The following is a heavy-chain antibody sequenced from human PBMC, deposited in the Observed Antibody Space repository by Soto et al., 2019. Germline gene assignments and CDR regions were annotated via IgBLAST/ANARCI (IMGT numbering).Heavy chain of an antibody. V-gene: IGHV4-59*01. Sequence: SETLSLTCNVSGGSISNYYWTWVRQSPEKGLEWIGYMYYNGNTNYNPSLKSRVTISIDTSKNQFSLTLKSVTAADTAVYYCASGGNWFDPWGQGVLVTVSS. CDR3: ASGGNWFDP. D-gene: IGHD3-16*01. J-gene: IGHJ5*02. CDR1: GGSISNYY. CDR2: MYYNGNT.